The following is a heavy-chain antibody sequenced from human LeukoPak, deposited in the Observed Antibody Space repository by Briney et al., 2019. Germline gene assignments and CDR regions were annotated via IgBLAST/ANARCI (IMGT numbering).Heavy chain of an antibody. CDR2: ISGVADRT. J-gene: IGHJ4*02. CDR3: AKESPYTSPRNYYFDY. CDR1: GFTFSSYV. Sequence: PGGSLRLSCAASGFTFSSYVMSWVRQAPGKGLEWVSAISGVADRTYYADSVKGRFPISRDNSKNTLSLQMNSLRAEDAAIYYCAKESPYTSPRNYYFDYWGQGTLVTVSS. D-gene: IGHD1-14*01. V-gene: IGHV3-23*01.